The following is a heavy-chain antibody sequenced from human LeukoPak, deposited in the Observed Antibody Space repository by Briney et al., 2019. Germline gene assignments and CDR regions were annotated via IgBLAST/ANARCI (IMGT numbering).Heavy chain of an antibody. Sequence: GGSLRLSCAASGFTFSSYAMHWVRQAPGKGLEWVAVISYDGSNKYYADSVKGRFTISRDNSKNTLYLQMNSLRAEDTAVYYCARFFRSGYYAYGGYFDYWGQGTLVTVSS. V-gene: IGHV3-30*04. D-gene: IGHD3-22*01. CDR3: ARFFRSGYYAYGGYFDY. CDR2: ISYDGSNK. J-gene: IGHJ4*02. CDR1: GFTFSSYA.